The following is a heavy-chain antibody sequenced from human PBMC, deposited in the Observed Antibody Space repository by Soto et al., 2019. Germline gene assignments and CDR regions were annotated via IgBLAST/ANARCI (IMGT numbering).Heavy chain of an antibody. CDR1: GFTFSSYS. CDR2: ISSSSSYI. CDR3: ARDGRYCSGGSCSIRFMDV. Sequence: PGGSLRLSCAASGFTFSSYSMNWVRQAPGKGLEWASSISSSSSYIYYADSVKGRFTISRDNAKNSLYLQMNSLRAEDTAVYYCARDGRYCSGGSCSIRFMDVWGQGTTVTVSS. D-gene: IGHD2-15*01. J-gene: IGHJ6*02. V-gene: IGHV3-21*01.